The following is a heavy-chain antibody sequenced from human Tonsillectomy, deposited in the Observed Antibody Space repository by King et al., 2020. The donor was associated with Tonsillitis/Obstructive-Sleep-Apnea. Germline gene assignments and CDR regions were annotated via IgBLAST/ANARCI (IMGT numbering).Heavy chain of an antibody. D-gene: IGHD2-8*02. Sequence: TLKESGPTVVKPTQTLTLTCTFSGLSLSTSGVGVGWIRQPPGKALEWLALMYWADDKRYRPSLKIRPTITKDTSKKQVVLTLTNMDPVDTAPYYCAHHRRRYCPGGRCYVDSWGQGTLVTVSS. J-gene: IGHJ4*02. V-gene: IGHV2-5*02. CDR2: MYWADDK. CDR1: GLSLSTSGVG. CDR3: AHHRRRYCPGGRCYVDS.